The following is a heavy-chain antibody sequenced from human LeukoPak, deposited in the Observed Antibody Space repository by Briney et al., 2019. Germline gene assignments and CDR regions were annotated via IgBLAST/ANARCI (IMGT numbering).Heavy chain of an antibody. Sequence: PSETLSLTCTVSGGSISSYYWSWIRQPAGKGLEWIGRIYTSGSTHYNPSLKSRVTMSVDTSKNQFSLKLSSVTAADTAVYYCARAAVTAAYYWVYGMDVWGQGTTVTVSS. J-gene: IGHJ6*02. CDR2: IYTSGST. D-gene: IGHD2/OR15-2a*01. CDR3: ARAAVTAAYYWVYGMDV. CDR1: GGSISSYY. V-gene: IGHV4-4*07.